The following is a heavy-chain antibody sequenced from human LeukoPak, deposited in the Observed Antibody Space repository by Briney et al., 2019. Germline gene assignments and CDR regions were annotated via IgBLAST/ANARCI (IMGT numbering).Heavy chain of an antibody. CDR1: GFTFSTYT. CDR2: ISDNGGRT. J-gene: IGHJ4*02. Sequence: GGSLRLSCAASGFTFSTYTMAWVRQAPGGGLEWVSGISDNGGRTYYADSVKGRFAISRDDSKSTLYLQMNSLRGEDTAVYYCAKSTMVRGVQIDYWGQGTLVTVSS. D-gene: IGHD3-10*01. CDR3: AKSTMVRGVQIDY. V-gene: IGHV3-23*01.